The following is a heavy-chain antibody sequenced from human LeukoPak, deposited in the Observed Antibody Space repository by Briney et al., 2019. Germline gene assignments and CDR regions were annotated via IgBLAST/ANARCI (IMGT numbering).Heavy chain of an antibody. V-gene: IGHV1-46*01. D-gene: IGHD3-10*01. CDR2: INPSGGST. J-gene: IGHJ4*02. CDR1: GYTFTSYY. CDR3: ASVDGSGRYYTSSFDY. Sequence: GASVKVSCKASGYTFTSYYMHWVRQAPGQGLEWMGIINPSGGSTSYAQKFQGRVTMTRDTSTSTVYMELSSLRSEDTAVYYCASVDGSGRYYTSSFDYWGQGTLVTVSS.